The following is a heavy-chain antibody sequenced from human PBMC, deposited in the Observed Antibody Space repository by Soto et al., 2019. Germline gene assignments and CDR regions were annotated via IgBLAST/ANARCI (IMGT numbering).Heavy chain of an antibody. V-gene: IGHV1-46*01. J-gene: IGHJ6*02. CDR2: INPSGGST. D-gene: IGHD3-10*01. Sequence: ASVKVSCKASGYTFTIYYMHCVLQSPGQWLDWMGIINPSGGSTSYAQKFQGRVTMTRDTSTSTVYMELSSLRSEDTAVYYCARDCGGATMVRGVTVWGQGTTVTVS. CDR1: GYTFTIYY. CDR3: ARDCGGATMVRGVTV.